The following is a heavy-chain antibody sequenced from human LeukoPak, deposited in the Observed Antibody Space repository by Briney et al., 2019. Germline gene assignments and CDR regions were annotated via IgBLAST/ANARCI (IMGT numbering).Heavy chain of an antibody. Sequence: PGGSLRLSCAASGFTFFTYGMHWVRQAPGKGLEWVALIRYDGSNTFYVDSVKGRFTISRDNSKNTLYLQMNSLRAEDTAVYYCARDSSGSLDYWGQGTLVTVSS. V-gene: IGHV3-30*02. CDR2: IRYDGSNT. CDR3: ARDSSGSLDY. CDR1: GFTFFTYG. D-gene: IGHD3-22*01. J-gene: IGHJ4*02.